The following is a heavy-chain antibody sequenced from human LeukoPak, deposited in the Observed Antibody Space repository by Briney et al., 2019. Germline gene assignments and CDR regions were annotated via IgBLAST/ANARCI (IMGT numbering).Heavy chain of an antibody. V-gene: IGHV4-59*01. CDR2: IYYSGST. J-gene: IGHJ6*03. Sequence: SETLSLTCTASGGSISSYYWSWIRQPPGKGLEWIGYIYYSGSTNYNPSLRSRVTISVDTSKNQFALKLSSVTAADTAVYYCARYGDYLDYYYMDVWGKGTTVTVSS. CDR3: ARYGDYLDYYYMDV. D-gene: IGHD4-17*01. CDR1: GGSISSYY.